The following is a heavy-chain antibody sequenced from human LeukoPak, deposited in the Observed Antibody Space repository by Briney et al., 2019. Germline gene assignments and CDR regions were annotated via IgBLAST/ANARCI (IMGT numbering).Heavy chain of an antibody. CDR3: ARSDY. CDR2: MSSSDDGR. CDR1: GFSFSSYA. Sequence: GGSLRLSCATSGFSFSSYAMSWVRQAPGKGLEWVSAMSSSDDGRYYAASVRGRFTISRDTSRSTLYLQMNSLRAEDTAVYYGARSDYWGQGTLVTVSS. J-gene: IGHJ4*02. V-gene: IGHV3-23*01.